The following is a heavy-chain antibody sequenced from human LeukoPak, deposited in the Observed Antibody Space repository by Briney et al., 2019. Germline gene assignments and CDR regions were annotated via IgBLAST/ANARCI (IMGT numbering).Heavy chain of an antibody. Sequence: GASVKVSCKASGYTFTSYGISWVRQAPGQGLEWMGIINPSGGSTSYAQKFQGRVTMTRDTSTSTVYMELSSLRSEDTAVYYCARDQRSGSGSRKTFDYWGQGTLVTVSS. V-gene: IGHV1-46*01. D-gene: IGHD3-10*01. CDR2: INPSGGST. CDR1: GYTFTSYG. J-gene: IGHJ4*02. CDR3: ARDQRSGSGSRKTFDY.